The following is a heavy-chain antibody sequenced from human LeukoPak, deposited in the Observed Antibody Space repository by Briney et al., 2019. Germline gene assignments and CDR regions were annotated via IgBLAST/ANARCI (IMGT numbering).Heavy chain of an antibody. D-gene: IGHD5-18*01. CDR1: GGSISSGGYY. V-gene: IGHV4-31*11. CDR3: ARGKIQLWLPHAFDI. Sequence: SETLSLTCAVSGGSISSGGYYWSWIRQHPGKGLEWIGYIYYSGSTYYNPSLKSRVTISVDTSKNQFSLKLSSVTAADTAVYYCARGKIQLWLPHAFDIWGQGTMVTVSS. CDR2: IYYSGST. J-gene: IGHJ3*02.